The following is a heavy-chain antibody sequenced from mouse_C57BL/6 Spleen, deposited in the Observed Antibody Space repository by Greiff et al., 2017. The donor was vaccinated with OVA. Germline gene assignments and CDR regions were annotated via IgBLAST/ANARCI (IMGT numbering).Heavy chain of an antibody. CDR3: AREGYYYGSSYDAMDY. J-gene: IGHJ4*01. D-gene: IGHD1-1*01. Sequence: DVKLVESGPELVKPGDSVKISCKASGYSFTGYFMNWVMQSHGKSLEWIGRINPYNGDTFYNQKFKGKATLTVDKSSSTAHMELRSLTSEDSAVYYCAREGYYYGSSYDAMDYWGQGTSVTVSS. CDR2: INPYNGDT. CDR1: GYSFTGYF. V-gene: IGHV1-20*01.